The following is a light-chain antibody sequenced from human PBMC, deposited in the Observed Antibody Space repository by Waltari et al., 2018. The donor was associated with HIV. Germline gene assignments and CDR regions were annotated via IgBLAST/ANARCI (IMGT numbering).Light chain of an antibody. CDR2: EVS. Sequence: QSALTQPASVSGSPGQSITISCTGASFDIYGYNFVSWFQHHPGKAPKVIIYEVSTRPSGVSNRFSGSKSGNTASLTISGLQPEDEAEYFCVSYKSSSSPVFGGGTKLTV. CDR1: SFDIYGYNF. V-gene: IGLV2-14*01. CDR3: VSYKSSSSPV. J-gene: IGLJ3*02.